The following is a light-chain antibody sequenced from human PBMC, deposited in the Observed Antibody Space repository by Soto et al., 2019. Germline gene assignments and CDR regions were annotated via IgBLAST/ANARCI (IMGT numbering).Light chain of an antibody. CDR1: QSVSSY. V-gene: IGKV3-11*01. Sequence: EIVLTQSPATLSLSPGERATLSCRASQSVSSYLAWYQQKPGQAPRLLIYEASNRATGIPARFSGSGSGTDFTLTISSLEPEDFAVYYCQQRSNWPRGTFGQGTKVELK. J-gene: IGKJ1*01. CDR3: QQRSNWPRGT. CDR2: EAS.